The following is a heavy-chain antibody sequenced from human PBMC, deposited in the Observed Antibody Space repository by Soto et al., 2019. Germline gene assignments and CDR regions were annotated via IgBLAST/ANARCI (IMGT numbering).Heavy chain of an antibody. Sequence: SETLSLTCTVSGGSISTYYWTWIRQSPGKGLEWIGYVYYSGSTDYNPSLRSRVTISVDTSKNQFSLELRSVTPADTAVYYCTRDYNYGHNWFDPWGQGILVTVTS. J-gene: IGHJ5*02. CDR2: VYYSGST. D-gene: IGHD3-10*01. V-gene: IGHV4-59*01. CDR1: GGSISTYY. CDR3: TRDYNYGHNWFDP.